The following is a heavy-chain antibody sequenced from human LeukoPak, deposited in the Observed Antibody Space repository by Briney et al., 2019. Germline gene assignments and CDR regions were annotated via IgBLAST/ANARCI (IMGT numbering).Heavy chain of an antibody. V-gene: IGHV3-74*01. J-gene: IGHJ4*02. Sequence: PGGPLRLSCAAPGFTFRRFWRHWVRHPPGRGLVWVSRIETDGRTTNYEDSVKGRFTNSRDNANNTVYLQMSSMRAEDTAVYYCATLNSFGSDYWGQGVLVTVSS. CDR1: GFTFRRFW. CDR2: IETDGRTT. CDR3: ATLNSFGSDY. D-gene: IGHD3-3*01.